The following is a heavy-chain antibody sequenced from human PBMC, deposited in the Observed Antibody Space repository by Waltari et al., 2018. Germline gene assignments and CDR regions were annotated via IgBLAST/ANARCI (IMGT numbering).Heavy chain of an antibody. CDR2: INPNSGGT. Sequence: QVQLVQSGAEVKKPGASVKVSCKASGYTFTGYYMHWVRQAPGQGLEWMGRINPNSGGTNYAQKFQGRVTMTRDTSISTAYMELSRLRSDDTAVYYCARVNYDFWSGYYTGLDYWGQGTLVTVSS. J-gene: IGHJ4*02. D-gene: IGHD3-3*01. V-gene: IGHV1-2*06. CDR1: GYTFTGYY. CDR3: ARVNYDFWSGYYTGLDY.